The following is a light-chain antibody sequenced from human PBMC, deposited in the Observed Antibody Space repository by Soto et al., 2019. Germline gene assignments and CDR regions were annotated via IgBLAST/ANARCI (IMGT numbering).Light chain of an antibody. J-gene: IGKJ3*01. CDR1: QGIRND. Sequence: AIPMTQSPTSLSASVGDRVTITCRASQGIRNDLGWYQQKPGKAPKLLIYAASSLQCGVPSRFSGSGSGTDFTLTISSLQPEDFATYYCLQDYTYPFTFGPGTKVDL. CDR3: LQDYTYPFT. CDR2: AAS. V-gene: IGKV1-6*01.